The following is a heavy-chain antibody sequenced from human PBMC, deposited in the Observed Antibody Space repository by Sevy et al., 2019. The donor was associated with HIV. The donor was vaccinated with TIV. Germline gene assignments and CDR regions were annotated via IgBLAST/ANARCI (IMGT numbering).Heavy chain of an antibody. CDR1: GFTFSDYY. CDR2: ISSSGSTI. V-gene: IGHV3-11*01. CDR3: ARATVEDYYYYYRMDV. J-gene: IGHJ6*02. D-gene: IGHD4-17*01. Sequence: GGSLRLSCAASGFTFSDYYMSWIRQAPGKGLEWVSYISSSGSTIYYADSVKGRFTISRDNAKNSLYLQMNSLRAEDTAVYYCARATVEDYYYYYRMDVWGQGTTVTVSS.